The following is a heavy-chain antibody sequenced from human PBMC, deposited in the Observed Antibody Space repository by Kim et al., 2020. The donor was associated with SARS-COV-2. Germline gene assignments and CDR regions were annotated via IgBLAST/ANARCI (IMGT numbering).Heavy chain of an antibody. Sequence: GESLKISCKGSGYSFTSYWIGWVRQMPGKGLEWMGIIYPGDSDTRYSPSFQGQVTISADKSISTAYLQWSSLKASDTAMYYCARHFVSSSWYGYFDYWGQGTLVTVSS. V-gene: IGHV5-51*01. D-gene: IGHD6-13*01. CDR1: GYSFTSYW. CDR3: ARHFVSSSWYGYFDY. J-gene: IGHJ4*02. CDR2: IYPGDSDT.